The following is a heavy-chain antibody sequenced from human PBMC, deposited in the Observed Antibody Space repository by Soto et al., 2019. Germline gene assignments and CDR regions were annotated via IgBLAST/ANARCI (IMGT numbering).Heavy chain of an antibody. CDR2: IWYDGSNK. V-gene: IGHV3-33*01. J-gene: IGHJ4*02. D-gene: IGHD6-19*01. Sequence: VQLVESGGGVVQPGRSLRLSCAASGFTFSSYGMHWVRQAPGKGLEWVAVIWYDGSNKYYADSVKGRFTISRDNSKNTLYLQMNSLRAEDTAVYYCARDSSGWSYYFDYWGQGTLDTVSS. CDR1: GFTFSSYG. CDR3: ARDSSGWSYYFDY.